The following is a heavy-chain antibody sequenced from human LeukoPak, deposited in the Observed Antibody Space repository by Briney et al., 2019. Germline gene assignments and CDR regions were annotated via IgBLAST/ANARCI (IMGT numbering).Heavy chain of an antibody. CDR2: ISGSAGKI. J-gene: IGHJ4*02. V-gene: IGHV3-23*01. CDR3: AGRVTGYSSGYVY. CDR1: GFTFSNYA. Sequence: GGSLRLSCVASGFTFSNYAMSWVRQAPGKGLDWVSVISGSAGKIRYAGSVKGRFTITRDNSENTVYLQMNNLRAEDTAVYYCAGRVTGYSSGYVYWGQGTLVTVSS. D-gene: IGHD5-18*01.